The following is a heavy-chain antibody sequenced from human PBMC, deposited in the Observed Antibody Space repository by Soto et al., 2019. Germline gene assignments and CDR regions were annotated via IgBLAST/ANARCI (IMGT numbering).Heavy chain of an antibody. J-gene: IGHJ2*01. Sequence: AGGSLRLSCATSAFIFSSYSMNWVRQAPGKGLEWVSYISSGSATIYYADSVKGRFTISRDNAKNSLYLQMNSLRDEDTAVYYCARDSASYSSSSGSYWYFDLWGRGTLVTVSS. CDR2: ISSGSATI. CDR1: AFIFSSYS. D-gene: IGHD6-6*01. V-gene: IGHV3-48*02. CDR3: ARDSASYSSSSGSYWYFDL.